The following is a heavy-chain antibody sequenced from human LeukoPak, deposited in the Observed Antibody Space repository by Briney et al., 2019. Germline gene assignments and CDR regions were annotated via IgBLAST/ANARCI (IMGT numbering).Heavy chain of an antibody. CDR2: INHSGST. Sequence: PSETLSLTCAVYGGSFSGYYWSWIRQPPGKGLEWIGEINHSGSTNYNPSLKSRVTISVDTSKNQFSLKLSSVTAADTAVYYCARRGAKGWLQPTGKYYFDYWGQGTLVTVSS. V-gene: IGHV4-34*01. CDR3: ARRGAKGWLQPTGKYYFDY. J-gene: IGHJ4*02. CDR1: GGSFSGYY. D-gene: IGHD5-24*01.